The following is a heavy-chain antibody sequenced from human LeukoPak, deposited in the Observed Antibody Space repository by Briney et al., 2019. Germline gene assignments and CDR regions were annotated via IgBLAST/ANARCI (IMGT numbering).Heavy chain of an antibody. J-gene: IGHJ4*02. D-gene: IGHD4-17*01. V-gene: IGHV3-23*01. CDR2: ISGSGGST. CDR3: AKDRLSTVTSTFDY. CDR1: GFTFSNYV. Sequence: GGSLRLSCAASGFTFSNYVMSWVRQAPGKGLEWVPGISGSGGSTYYVDSVRGRFTVSRDNSKNTLSLQMHSLRAEDTAVYYCAKDRLSTVTSTFDYWGQGTLVTVSS.